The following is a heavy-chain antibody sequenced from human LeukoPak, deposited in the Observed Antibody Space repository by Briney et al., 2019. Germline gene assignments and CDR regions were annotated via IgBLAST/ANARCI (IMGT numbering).Heavy chain of an antibody. CDR3: ARDPPIVGAATLDY. Sequence: GASVKVSCKASGYSFTGYQMHWVRQAPGQGLEWMGWINPNSGGTNYAQKFQGRVTMTRDTSISTAYMELSRLRSDDTAVYYCARDPPIVGAATLDYWGQGTLVTVSS. CDR1: GYSFTGYQ. V-gene: IGHV1-2*02. CDR2: INPNSGGT. J-gene: IGHJ4*02. D-gene: IGHD1-26*01.